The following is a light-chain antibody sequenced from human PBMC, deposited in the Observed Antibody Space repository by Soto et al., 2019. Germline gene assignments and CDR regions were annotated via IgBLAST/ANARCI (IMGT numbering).Light chain of an antibody. CDR3: QQHNSYPPT. Sequence: DIQMTQSPSSLSASVGDRVTITCRASQSISSYLNWYQQKPGKAPNLLIYAASSLQSGVPSRFSGSGSGTDFTLTISSLQPEDFATYYCQQHNSYPPTFGQGTKVAIK. CDR1: QSISSY. J-gene: IGKJ1*01. V-gene: IGKV1-39*01. CDR2: AAS.